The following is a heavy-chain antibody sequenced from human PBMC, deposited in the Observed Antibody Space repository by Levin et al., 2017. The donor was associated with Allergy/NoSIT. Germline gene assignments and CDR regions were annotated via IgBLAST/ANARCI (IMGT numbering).Heavy chain of an antibody. D-gene: IGHD5/OR15-5a*01. CDR1: GFDFTVYG. Sequence: GGSLRLSCAASGFDFTVYGMHWVRQAPGKGLEWVALVSYDGSLEYYADSVKGRFTISRDNSKNTLYLQMNSLRPGDTAVYYCAKDVYDCNGRGPYRWMDQWGQGTLVTASS. J-gene: IGHJ4*02. CDR2: VSYDGSLE. V-gene: IGHV3-30*18. CDR3: AKDVYDCNGRGPYRWMDQ.